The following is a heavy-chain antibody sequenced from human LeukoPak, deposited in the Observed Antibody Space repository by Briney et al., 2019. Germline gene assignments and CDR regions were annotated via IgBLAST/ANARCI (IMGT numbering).Heavy chain of an antibody. Sequence: GGSLRLSCAASGFTFSSYAMTWVRQAPGKGLEWVSAISGSGGSTYYADSVKGRFTISRDNSKNTLYLQMNSLRAEDTAIYYCAKVDSGNYYYFGNWGQGTLVTVSS. J-gene: IGHJ4*02. CDR1: GFTFSSYA. V-gene: IGHV3-23*01. D-gene: IGHD1-26*01. CDR2: ISGSGGST. CDR3: AKVDSGNYYYFGN.